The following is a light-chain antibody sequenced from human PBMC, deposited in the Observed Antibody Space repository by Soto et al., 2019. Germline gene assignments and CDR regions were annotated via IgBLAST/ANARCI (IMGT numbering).Light chain of an antibody. CDR1: SSDVGGYNY. CDR2: DVS. Sequence: QSALPQPASVSGSPGQSITISCTGTSSDVGGYNYVSWYQRHPGKAPKLMIFDVSNRPSGVSNRFSGSKSANTASLTISGLQAEDEADYFCSSYTSSTTPYVFGTGTKVTVL. CDR3: SSYTSSTTPYV. J-gene: IGLJ1*01. V-gene: IGLV2-14*03.